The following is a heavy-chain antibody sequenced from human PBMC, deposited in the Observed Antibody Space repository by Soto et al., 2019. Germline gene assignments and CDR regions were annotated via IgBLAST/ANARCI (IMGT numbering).Heavy chain of an antibody. D-gene: IGHD3-22*01. CDR1: GGSISSGDYY. V-gene: IGHV4-30-4*01. CDR3: ARDRELCYYDSSGYHPGMDV. J-gene: IGHJ6*02. CDR2: IYYSGST. Sequence: SETLSLTCTVSGGSISSGDYYWSWIRQPPGKGLEWIGYIYYSGSTYHNPSLKSRVTISVDTSKNQFSLKLSSVTAADTAVYYCARDRELCYYDSSGYHPGMDVWGQGTTVTVSS.